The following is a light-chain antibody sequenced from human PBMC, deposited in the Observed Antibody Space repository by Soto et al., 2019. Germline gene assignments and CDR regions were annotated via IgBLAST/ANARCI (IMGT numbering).Light chain of an antibody. V-gene: IGLV2-14*01. CDR1: SSDVGTYNS. CDR3: SSYTSSSSYV. Sequence: QSALTQPASVSGSPGQSITISCTGTSSDVGTYNSVSWYQQYPGKAPQLMIHDVIKRPSGVSNRFSGSKSGNTASLTISGLQAEDEAEYYCSSYTSSSSYVFGSGTKLTVL. J-gene: IGLJ1*01. CDR2: DVI.